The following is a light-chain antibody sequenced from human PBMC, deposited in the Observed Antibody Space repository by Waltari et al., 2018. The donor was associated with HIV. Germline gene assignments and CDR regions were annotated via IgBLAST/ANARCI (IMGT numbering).Light chain of an antibody. CDR1: SSDVGGYNY. CDR2: EVN. Sequence: QSALTQPPSASGSPGQSVTISCTGTSSDVGGYNYVPWYQQHPGKAPKPMIYEVNERPSGVPDRFSGSKSGNTASLTVSGLQAEDEADYYCSSYAGSNNRVFGGGTKLTVL. CDR3: SSYAGSNNRV. V-gene: IGLV2-8*01. J-gene: IGLJ2*01.